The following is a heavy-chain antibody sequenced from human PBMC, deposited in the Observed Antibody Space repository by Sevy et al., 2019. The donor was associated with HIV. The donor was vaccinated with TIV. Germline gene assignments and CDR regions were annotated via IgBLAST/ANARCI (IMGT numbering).Heavy chain of an antibody. D-gene: IGHD1-26*01. J-gene: IGHJ4*02. CDR1: GFIFSNAW. CDR3: GYSEYGYYYDY. V-gene: IGHV3-15*01. CDR2: IKSKADGGTP. Sequence: GGSLRLSCGASGFIFSNAWMSWVRQAPGKGLEWVGRIKSKADGGTPDYAAPVKGTFTISRDDSINTLYLQMNSLRTDDIAVYYCGYSEYGYYYDYWGQGTLVTVSS.